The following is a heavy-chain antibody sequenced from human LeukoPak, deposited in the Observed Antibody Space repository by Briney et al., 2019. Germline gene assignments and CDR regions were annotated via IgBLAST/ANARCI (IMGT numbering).Heavy chain of an antibody. V-gene: IGHV1-8*01. CDR3: ARALSGYDLYYYYYYMDV. J-gene: IGHJ6*03. CDR1: GYTFTSYD. Sequence: ASVKVSCKASGYTFTSYDINWVRQATGQGLEWMGWMNPNSGNTGYAQKFQGRVTMTRNTSISTAYTELSSLRSEDTAVYYCARALSGYDLYYYYYYMDVWGKGTTVTISS. D-gene: IGHD5-12*01. CDR2: MNPNSGNT.